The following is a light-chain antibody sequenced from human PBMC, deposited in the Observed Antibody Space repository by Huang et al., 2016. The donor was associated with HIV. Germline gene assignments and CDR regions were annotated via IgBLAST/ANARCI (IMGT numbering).Light chain of an antibody. V-gene: IGKV3-11*01. J-gene: IGKJ2*01. CDR2: DAS. CDR1: QSVRSQ. CDR3: QRRSNWPPQYA. Sequence: EIVLTQSPATLSLSPGERATLSCRASQSVRSQLAWYQQKPGQAPRLLIYDASNRATGIPDRVSGSGSGTDFPLTVSSLESEDFAVYYCQRRSNWPPQYAFGQGTKVEIK.